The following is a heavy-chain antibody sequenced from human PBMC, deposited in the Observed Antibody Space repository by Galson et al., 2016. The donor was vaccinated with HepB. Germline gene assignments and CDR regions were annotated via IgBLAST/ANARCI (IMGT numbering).Heavy chain of an antibody. D-gene: IGHD1-26*01. CDR2: INAPRTSK. CDR1: GFSFSTYS. CDR3: ARMRDVWEFPGRPFDY. Sequence: SLRLSCAASGFSFSTYSMNWVRQSPGKGLEWVSVINAPRTSKYYSKSVKGRFTVSRDNSENTLYLQMGSLRDEDTAVNYCARMRDVWEFPGRPFDYWGQGALVTVPS. J-gene: IGHJ4*02. V-gene: IGHV3-23*01.